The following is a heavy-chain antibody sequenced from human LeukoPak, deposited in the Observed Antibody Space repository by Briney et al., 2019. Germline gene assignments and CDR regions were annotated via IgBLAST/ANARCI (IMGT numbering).Heavy chain of an antibody. D-gene: IGHD6-19*01. V-gene: IGHV4-59*01. J-gene: IGHJ4*02. Sequence: PSETLSLTCTVSGGSISGFYWSWLRQPPGKGLEWIAYIHSSGSTNYNPSLTSRVTISVDTSKNQFSLKLTSVSAADTAVYYCARVGSEAVAGTGQYYFDYWGQGTLVTVSS. CDR1: GGSISGFY. CDR2: IHSSGST. CDR3: ARVGSEAVAGTGQYYFDY.